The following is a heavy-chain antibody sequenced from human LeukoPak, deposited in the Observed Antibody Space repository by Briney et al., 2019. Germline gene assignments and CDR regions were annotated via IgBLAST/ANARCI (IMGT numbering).Heavy chain of an antibody. V-gene: IGHV3-23*01. Sequence: GGSLRLSCAASGFTFSTYAMSWVRQAQGKGLEWVSAISGSGESTYYTDSVKGRFTISRENSKNTLYLQMDSLRAEDTAIYYCAKGSVVYYDFWSGSYSDYWGQGTLVTVSS. CDR1: GFTFSTYA. J-gene: IGHJ4*02. CDR3: AKGSVVYYDFWSGSYSDY. CDR2: ISGSGEST. D-gene: IGHD3-3*01.